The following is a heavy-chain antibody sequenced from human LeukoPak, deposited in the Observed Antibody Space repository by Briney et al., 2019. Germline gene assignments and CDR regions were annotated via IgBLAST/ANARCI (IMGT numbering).Heavy chain of an antibody. CDR2: IYSGGST. D-gene: IGHD1-1*01. V-gene: IGHV3-66*02. CDR3: ASESNYNY. CDR1: GFIVSSTY. J-gene: IGHJ4*02. Sequence: GRSLRLSCAASGFIVSSTYMSWVRQAPGKGLDWVSVIYSGGSTFYADSVRGRFTISRDNSKNTVYLQMNSLRAEDTAMYYCASESNYNYWGQGTLVTVSP.